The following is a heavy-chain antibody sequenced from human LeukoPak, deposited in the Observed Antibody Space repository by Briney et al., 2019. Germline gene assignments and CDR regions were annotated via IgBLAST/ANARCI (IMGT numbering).Heavy chain of an antibody. CDR1: GFTFSSYG. CDR3: AKDRGRSFGVVILPSRFDY. V-gene: IGHV3-30*02. D-gene: IGHD3-3*01. CDR2: IRSDGSNK. J-gene: IGHJ4*02. Sequence: GGSLRLSCAASGFTFSSYGMHWVRQAPGKGLEWVTFIRSDGSNKYYADSVKGRFTISRDNSKNTLYLQMNSLRAEDTAVYYCAKDRGRSFGVVILPSRFDYWGQGTLVTVSS.